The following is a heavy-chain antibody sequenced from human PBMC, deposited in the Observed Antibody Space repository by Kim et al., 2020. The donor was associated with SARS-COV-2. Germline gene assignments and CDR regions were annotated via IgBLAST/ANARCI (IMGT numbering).Heavy chain of an antibody. D-gene: IGHD3-10*01. J-gene: IGHJ6*02. CDR1: GFTFSSYW. Sequence: GGSLRLSCAASGFTFSSYWMSWVRQAPGKGLEWVANIKQDGSEKYYVDSVKGRFTISRDNAKNSLYLQMNSLRAEDTAMYYCARGALGRGVIMRYYGMDVWGQGTTVTVSS. CDR2: IKQDGSEK. V-gene: IGHV3-7*03. CDR3: ARGALGRGVIMRYYGMDV.